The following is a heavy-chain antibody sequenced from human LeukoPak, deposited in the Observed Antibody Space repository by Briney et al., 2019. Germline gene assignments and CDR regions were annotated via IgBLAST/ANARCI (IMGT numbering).Heavy chain of an antibody. V-gene: IGHV3-7*01. J-gene: IGHJ6*03. CDR2: IMQDGSEK. Sequence: GGSLRLSCAASGFTFSSSWMSWVRQAPGKGLEWVANIMQDGSEKYYVDSVEGRFTISRDNAKNSLYLQMNSLRAEDTAVYYCARDPASYYDILSLYYYYYYYMDVWGKGTTVTVSS. CDR3: ARDPASYYDILSLYYYYYYYMDV. CDR1: GFTFSSSW. D-gene: IGHD3-9*01.